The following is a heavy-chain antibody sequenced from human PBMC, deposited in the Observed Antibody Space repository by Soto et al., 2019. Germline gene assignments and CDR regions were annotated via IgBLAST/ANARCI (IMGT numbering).Heavy chain of an antibody. J-gene: IGHJ6*02. CDR2: IWYDGSNK. CDR1: GFTFSSYG. D-gene: IGHD5-18*01. Sequence: GGSLRLSCAASGFTFSSYGMHWVRQAPGKGLEWVAVIWYDGSNKYYADSVKGRFTISRDNSKNTLYRQMNSLRAEDTAVYYCARRVRTDTAIYYYYGMDVWGQGTTVTVSS. CDR3: ARRVRTDTAIYYYYGMDV. V-gene: IGHV3-33*01.